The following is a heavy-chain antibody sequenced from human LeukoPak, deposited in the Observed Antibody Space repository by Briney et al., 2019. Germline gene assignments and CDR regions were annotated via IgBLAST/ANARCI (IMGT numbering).Heavy chain of an antibody. J-gene: IGHJ4*02. D-gene: IGHD3-16*01. CDR1: GFTVSSNY. V-gene: IGHV3-53*01. CDR2: IYSGGST. Sequence: GGSLRLSCAASGFTVSSNYMSWVRQAPGKGLEWVSVIYSGGSTYYADSVKGRFTISRDNSKNTLYLQMNSLRAEDTAVYHCAKDGHGQLISDYWGQGTLVTVSS. CDR3: AKDGHGQLISDY.